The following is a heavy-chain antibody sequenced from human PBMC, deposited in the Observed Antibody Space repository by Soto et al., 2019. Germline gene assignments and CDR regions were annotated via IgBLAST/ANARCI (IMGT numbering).Heavy chain of an antibody. CDR3: ARRYGPGFDY. J-gene: IGHJ4*02. Sequence: SETLSLTCTVSGGSISSGGYYWSWIRQPPGKGLEWIGYIYYSGSTNYNPSLKSRVTISVDTSKNQFSLKLSSVTAADTAVYYCARRYGPGFDYWGQGMMVTVSS. D-gene: IGHD4-17*01. V-gene: IGHV4-61*08. CDR2: IYYSGST. CDR1: GGSISSGGYY.